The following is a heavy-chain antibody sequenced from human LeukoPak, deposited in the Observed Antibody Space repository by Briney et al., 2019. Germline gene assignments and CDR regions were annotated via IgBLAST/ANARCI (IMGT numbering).Heavy chain of an antibody. D-gene: IGHD3-22*01. Sequence: ASVKVSCKASGYTFTSYYMHWVRQAPGQGLEWMGIINPSGGSTSYAQKFQGRVTKTRDMSTSTVYMELSSLRSEDTAVYYCARALIYYDSSGYLPGYWGQGTLVTVSS. CDR2: INPSGGST. CDR3: ARALIYYDSSGYLPGY. V-gene: IGHV1-46*01. CDR1: GYTFTSYY. J-gene: IGHJ4*02.